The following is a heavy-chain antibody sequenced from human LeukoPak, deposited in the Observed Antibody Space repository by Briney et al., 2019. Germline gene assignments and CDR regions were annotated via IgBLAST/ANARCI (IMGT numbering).Heavy chain of an antibody. D-gene: IGHD6-13*01. CDR1: GYTFTSYA. CDR2: INAGNSNT. V-gene: IGHV1-3*01. J-gene: IGHJ5*02. Sequence: ALVKVSCKASGYTFTSYAMHWVRQAPGQRLEWMGWINAGNSNTKYSQKFQGRVTITRDTSASTAYMELSSLRSEDTAVYYCARGGIAAAGTSWGQGTLVTVSS. CDR3: ARGGIAAAGTS.